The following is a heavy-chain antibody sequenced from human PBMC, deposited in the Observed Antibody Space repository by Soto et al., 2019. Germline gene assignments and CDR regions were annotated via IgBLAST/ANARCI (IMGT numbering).Heavy chain of an antibody. Sequence: GGSLRLSCAASGFTVSSNYMSWVRQAPGKGLEWVSVIYSGGSTYYADSVKGIFTISRDNSKNTLYLQMNSLRAEDTAVYYCARVPMVRGVITYYYYMDVWGKGTTVTVSS. V-gene: IGHV3-66*01. CDR1: GFTVSSNY. CDR2: IYSGGST. J-gene: IGHJ6*03. D-gene: IGHD3-10*01. CDR3: ARVPMVRGVITYYYYMDV.